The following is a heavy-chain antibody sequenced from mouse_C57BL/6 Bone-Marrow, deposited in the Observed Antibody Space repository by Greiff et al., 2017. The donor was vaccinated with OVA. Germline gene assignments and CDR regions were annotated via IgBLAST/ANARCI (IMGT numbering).Heavy chain of an antibody. CDR3: ARNNYGSSSAMDY. CDR1: GYTFTDYN. J-gene: IGHJ4*01. V-gene: IGHV1-18*01. D-gene: IGHD1-1*01. CDR2: INPNNGGT. Sequence: VQLKESGPELVKPGASVKIPCKASGYTFTDYNMDWVKQSHGKSLEWIGDINPNNGGTIYNQKFKGKATLTVDKSSSTAYMELRSLTSEDTAVYYCARNNYGSSSAMDYWGQGTSVTVSS.